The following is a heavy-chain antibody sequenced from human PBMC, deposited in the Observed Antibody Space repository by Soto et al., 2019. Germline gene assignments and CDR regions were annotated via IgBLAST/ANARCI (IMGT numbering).Heavy chain of an antibody. CDR3: AKQRADYGSAADSFYFHS. Sequence: GSLRLSCTVSGVTFSNYAMNWVRQAPGKGLEWVSSLSGSGGTTYYADSVKGWFIISRDNSKNTLYLLMNSLRAEDTALYYCAKQRADYGSAADSFYFHSWGQGAMVTVYS. V-gene: IGHV3-23*01. CDR1: GVTFSNYA. J-gene: IGHJ4*02. CDR2: LSGSGGTT. D-gene: IGHD3-10*01.